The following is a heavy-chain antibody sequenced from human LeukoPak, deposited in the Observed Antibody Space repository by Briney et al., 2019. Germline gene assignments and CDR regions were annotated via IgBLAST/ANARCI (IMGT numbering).Heavy chain of an antibody. CDR3: ARHTIRYCSSTSCYFDY. CDR1: GGSISSYY. J-gene: IGHJ4*02. V-gene: IGHV4-4*07. D-gene: IGHD2-2*01. CDR2: IYASGST. Sequence: SETLSLTCTVSGGSISSYYWSWIRQPAGKGLEWIGRIYASGSTNYNPSLKSRVTMSVDTPKNQLSLKLSSVTAADTAVYYCARHTIRYCSSTSCYFDYWGQGTLVTVSS.